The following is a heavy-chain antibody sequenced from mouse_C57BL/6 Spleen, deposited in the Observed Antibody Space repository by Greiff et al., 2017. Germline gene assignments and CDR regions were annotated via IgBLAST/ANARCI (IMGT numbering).Heavy chain of an antibody. J-gene: IGHJ1*03. CDR3: TTVVASRYFDV. CDR2: IDPSDSYT. D-gene: IGHD1-1*01. V-gene: IGHV1-69*01. CDR1: GYTFTSYW. Sequence: VQLQQSGAELVMPGASVKLSCKASGYTFTSYWMHWVKQRPGQGLEWIGEIDPSDSYTNYNQKFKGKSTLTVDKSSSTAYMQLSSLTSEDSAVYYCTTVVASRYFDVWGTGTTVTVSS.